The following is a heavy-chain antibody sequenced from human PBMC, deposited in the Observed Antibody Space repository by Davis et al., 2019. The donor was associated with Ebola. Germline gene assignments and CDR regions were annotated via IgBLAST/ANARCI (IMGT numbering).Heavy chain of an antibody. CDR3: ARDFSYGGNPNWFDP. CDR1: GGTFSSYA. CDR2: IIPIFGTA. J-gene: IGHJ5*02. Sequence: AASVKVSCKASGGTFSSYAISWVRQAPGQGLEWMGGIIPIFGTANYAQKFQGRVTITADESTSTAYMELSSLRSEDTAVYYCARDFSYGGNPNWFDPWGQGTLVTVSS. V-gene: IGHV1-69*13. D-gene: IGHD4-23*01.